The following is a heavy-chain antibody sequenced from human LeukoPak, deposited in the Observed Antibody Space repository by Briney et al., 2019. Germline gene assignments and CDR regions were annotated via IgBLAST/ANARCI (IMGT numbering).Heavy chain of an antibody. D-gene: IGHD3-3*01. Sequence: GGSLRLSCAASGFTFCDYTMHWFRQPPGRGLQWVSLITGDGGTTSYAGSVKGRFTISRDNSKNSLYLHMNSLRNEDTALYYCAKGHFGAGHYWGQGTLVTVSS. V-gene: IGHV3-43*02. CDR3: AKGHFGAGHY. CDR2: ITGDGGTT. CDR1: GFTFCDYT. J-gene: IGHJ4*02.